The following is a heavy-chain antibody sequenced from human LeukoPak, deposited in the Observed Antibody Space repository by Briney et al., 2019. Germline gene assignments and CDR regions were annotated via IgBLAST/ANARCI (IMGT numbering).Heavy chain of an antibody. J-gene: IGHJ4*02. CDR2: ISGSGGST. CDR1: GFTFSSYA. CDR3: AKDYSVTTPPGIDY. Sequence: GGSLRLPCAASGFTFSSYAMSWVRQAPGKGLEWVSAISGSGGSTYYADSVKGRFTISRDNSKNTLYLQMNSLRAEDTAVYYCAKDYSVTTPPGIDYWGQGTMVTVSS. V-gene: IGHV3-23*01. D-gene: IGHD4-17*01.